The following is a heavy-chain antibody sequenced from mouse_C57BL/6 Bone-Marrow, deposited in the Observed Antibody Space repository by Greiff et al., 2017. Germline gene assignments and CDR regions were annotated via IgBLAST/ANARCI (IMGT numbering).Heavy chain of an antibody. CDR1: GYTFTEYT. J-gene: IGHJ4*01. V-gene: IGHV1-62-2*01. CDR3: ARHEPLYYYGSSYAMDY. D-gene: IGHD1-1*01. Sequence: QVQLQQSGAELVKPGASVKLSCKASGYTFTEYTIHWVKQRSGQGLEWIGWFYPGSGRIKYNEKFKDKATLTADKSSSTVYMELSRLTSEDSAVYFCARHEPLYYYGSSYAMDYWGQGTSVTVSS. CDR2: FYPGSGRI.